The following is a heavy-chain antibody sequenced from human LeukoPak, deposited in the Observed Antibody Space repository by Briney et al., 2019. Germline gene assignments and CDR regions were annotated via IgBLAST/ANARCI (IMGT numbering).Heavy chain of an antibody. CDR3: AKEYSSGWYGRGTLRY. V-gene: IGHV3-43*02. CDR1: GFTFDDYA. Sequence: GGSLRLSCAASGFTFDDYAMHWVRQAPGKGLEWVSLISGDGGSTYYADSVKGRFTISRDNSKNSLYLQMNSLRTEDTALYYCAKEYSSGWYGRGTLRYWGQGTLVTVSS. J-gene: IGHJ4*02. CDR2: ISGDGGST. D-gene: IGHD6-19*01.